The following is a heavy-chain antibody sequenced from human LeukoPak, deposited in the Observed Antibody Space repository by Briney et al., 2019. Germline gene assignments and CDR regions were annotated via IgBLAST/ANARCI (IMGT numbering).Heavy chain of an antibody. J-gene: IGHJ4*02. D-gene: IGHD3-16*01. CDR1: GGSISSGGYY. Sequence: SQTLSLTCTVSGGSISSGGYYWSWIRQHPGKGLEWIGYIYYCGSTYYNPSLKSRVTISVDTSKNQFSLELSSVTAADTAVYYCARVPRSYGYFDYWGQGTLVTVSS. CDR2: IYYCGST. V-gene: IGHV4-31*03. CDR3: ARVPRSYGYFDY.